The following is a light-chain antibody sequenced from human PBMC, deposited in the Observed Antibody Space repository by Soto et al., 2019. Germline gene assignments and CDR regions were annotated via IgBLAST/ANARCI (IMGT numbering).Light chain of an antibody. Sequence: EVVMTQSPATLSVSPGERVTLSCRASHSVSSNLAWYQQKPGQAPMLLIYGAPTRATGIPARFSGSGSGTEFTLTISSLQSEDVAVYYCQQCNNWPPWTFGQGTRVEIK. CDR1: HSVSSN. J-gene: IGKJ1*01. CDR2: GAP. CDR3: QQCNNWPPWT. V-gene: IGKV3-15*01.